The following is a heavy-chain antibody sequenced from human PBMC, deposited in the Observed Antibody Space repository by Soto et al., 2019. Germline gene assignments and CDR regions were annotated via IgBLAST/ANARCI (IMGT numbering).Heavy chain of an antibody. CDR3: AKEMTRGRRLAFDS. J-gene: IGHJ4*02. CDR2: ITGDGDTT. CDR1: GFTFSSYA. D-gene: IGHD2-15*01. V-gene: IGHV3-23*01. Sequence: EVQLLESGGGLLQPGGSLRLSCAASGFTFSSYALNWVRQAPGKGLEWVSGITGDGDTTFYAGSVKGRFTISRDNARNTVYRQMNSVRAEDTAVYYCAKEMTRGRRLAFDSWGQGTLVTVSS.